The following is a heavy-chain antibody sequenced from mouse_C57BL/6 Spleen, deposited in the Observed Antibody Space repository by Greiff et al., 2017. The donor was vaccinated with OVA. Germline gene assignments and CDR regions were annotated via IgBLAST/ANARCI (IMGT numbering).Heavy chain of an antibody. CDR2: IDPSDSYT. V-gene: IGHV1-69*01. CDR3: ARGNLTTVVATKAMDD. J-gene: IGHJ4*01. Sequence: QVQLQQPGAELVMPGASVKLSCKASGYTFTSYWMHWVKQRPGQGLEWIGEIDPSDSYTNYNQKFKGKSTLTVDKSSSTAYMQLSSLTSEDSAVYYCARGNLTTVVATKAMDDWGQGTSVTVSS. D-gene: IGHD1-1*01. CDR1: GYTFTSYW.